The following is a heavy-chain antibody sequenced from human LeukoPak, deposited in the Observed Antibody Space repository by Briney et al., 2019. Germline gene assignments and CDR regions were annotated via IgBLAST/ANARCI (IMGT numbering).Heavy chain of an antibody. CDR2: IYSSGST. CDR1: GDSISSSRHS. D-gene: IGHD1-1*01. V-gene: IGHV4-39*01. J-gene: IGHJ4*02. Sequence: SETLSLTCTVSGDSISSSRHSWGWIRQPPGKGLEWIGSIYSSGSTYYNPSLKSRVTISVDTSKNQFSLKLSSVAAADTAVYYCARLTAGTVDYWGPGTLVTVSS. CDR3: ARLTAGTVDY.